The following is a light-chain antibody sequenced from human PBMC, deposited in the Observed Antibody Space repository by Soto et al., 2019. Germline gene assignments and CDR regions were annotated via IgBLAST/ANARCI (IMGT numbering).Light chain of an antibody. V-gene: IGLV2-8*01. CDR3: SSYVASNSYV. J-gene: IGLJ1*01. Sequence: QPVLTQPPSATGSPGQSVTISCTGTSSDVGGYNYVSWYQQHPGKAPKLLIYEVTKRPSGVPDRFSGSKSGNTASLTVSGLQAEDEADYYCSSYVASNSYVFGTGTKVTVL. CDR2: EVT. CDR1: SSDVGGYNY.